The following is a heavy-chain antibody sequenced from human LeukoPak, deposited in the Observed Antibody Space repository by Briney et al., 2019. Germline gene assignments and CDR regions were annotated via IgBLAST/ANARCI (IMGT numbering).Heavy chain of an antibody. J-gene: IGHJ4*02. V-gene: IGHV4-59*01. CDR2: NSYSGST. CDR1: GGSINIYY. CDR3: AKNGGSYSFDY. D-gene: IGHD1-26*01. Sequence: PSETLSLTCTVSGGSINIYYWSLIRQPPGKGLEWIGYNSYSGSTNYNPSLKSRVTITIDTSKNQFSLKLSSVTAADTAVYYCAKNGGSYSFDYWGQGTLVTVSS.